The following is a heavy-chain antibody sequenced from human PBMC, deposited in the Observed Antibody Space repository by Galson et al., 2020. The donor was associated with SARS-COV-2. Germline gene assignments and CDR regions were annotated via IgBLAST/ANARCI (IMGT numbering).Heavy chain of an antibody. D-gene: IGHD5-18*01. J-gene: IGHJ6*02. CDR2: IASNEINT. CDR1: GFTFSSNS. CDR3: ARGGYSYGYYQYYYHMDV. Sequence: GGSLRLSCSASGFTFSSNSMHWVRQAPGKGLEYVSTIASNEINTYYADSVRDRFTISRDNSKNMLYLQMSSLRSEDTAVYYCARGGYSYGYYQYYYHMDVWGQGTTVTVSS. V-gene: IGHV3-64*04.